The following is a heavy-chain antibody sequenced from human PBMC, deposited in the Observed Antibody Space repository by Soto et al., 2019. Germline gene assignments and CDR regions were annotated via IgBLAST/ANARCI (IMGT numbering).Heavy chain of an antibody. CDR2: ISSSGYTI. CDR3: ATGSGGGGAFDI. J-gene: IGHJ3*02. Sequence: GGSLRLSCAASGFTFSTYEVNWVRQAPGKGLEWVSYISSSGYTIYYADSVKGRFTISRDNAKNSLYLQMSSVRAEDTAVYYCATGSGGGGAFDIWGQGTMVTFSS. V-gene: IGHV3-48*03. CDR1: GFTFSTYE. D-gene: IGHD3-10*01.